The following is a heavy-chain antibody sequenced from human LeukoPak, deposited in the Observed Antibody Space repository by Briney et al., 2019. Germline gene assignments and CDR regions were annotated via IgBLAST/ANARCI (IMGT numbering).Heavy chain of an antibody. CDR3: AKDWVKFGELWGPYVY. Sequence: GASVKVSCKASGYTFTSYYMHWVRQAPGQGLEWMGIINPSGGSTSYAQKFQGRVTMTRDMSTSTVYMELSSLRAEDTAVYYCAKDWVKFGELWGPYVYWGQGTLVTVSS. CDR1: GYTFTSYY. CDR2: INPSGGST. V-gene: IGHV1-46*01. J-gene: IGHJ4*02. D-gene: IGHD3-10*01.